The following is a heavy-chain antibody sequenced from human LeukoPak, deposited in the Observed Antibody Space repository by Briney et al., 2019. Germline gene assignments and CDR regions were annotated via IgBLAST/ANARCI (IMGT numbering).Heavy chain of an antibody. CDR2: INQDGGTT. J-gene: IGHJ4*02. CDR1: GFTFTSYP. V-gene: IGHV3-64*01. Sequence: GGSLRLSCVGSGFTFTSYPMYWVRQAPGKGLEYVSAINQDGGTTYYANSVKGRFTISRDNSENTLHLQMGSLRTEDMAVYYCARRYCSGPNCYAFDYWGQGTLVTVSS. D-gene: IGHD2-15*01. CDR3: ARRYCSGPNCYAFDY.